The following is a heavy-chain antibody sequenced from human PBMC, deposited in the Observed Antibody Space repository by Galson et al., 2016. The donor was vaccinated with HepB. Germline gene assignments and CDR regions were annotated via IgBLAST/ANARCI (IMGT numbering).Heavy chain of an antibody. J-gene: IGHJ4*02. V-gene: IGHV3-30*03. D-gene: IGHD3-22*01. CDR2: ISSDGRNK. CDR1: GFTFSDYG. Sequence: SLRLSCAVSGFTFSDYGFHWVRQVPVKGLEWVAVISSDGRNKYYADSVRGRFTISRDNSNNTLYLQISRLRAEDTSKYYCARDDRSGYYHYLDYWGQGTLVTVSS. CDR3: ARDDRSGYYHYLDY.